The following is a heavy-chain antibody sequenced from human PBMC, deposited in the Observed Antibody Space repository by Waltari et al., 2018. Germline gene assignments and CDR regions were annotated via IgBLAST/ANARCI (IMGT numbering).Heavy chain of an antibody. V-gene: IGHV3-66*02. Sequence: EVQLVESGGGLVQPGGSLSLSCAASGFTVSSNYMSWVRQAPGKGLEWVSVIYSGGSTYYADSVKGRFTISRDNSKNTLYLQMNSLRAEDTAVYYCARDRGGKYSSSWYWGNYYYGMDVWGQGTTVTVSS. CDR2: IYSGGST. J-gene: IGHJ6*02. CDR3: ARDRGGKYSSSWYWGNYYYGMDV. CDR1: GFTVSSNY. D-gene: IGHD6-13*01.